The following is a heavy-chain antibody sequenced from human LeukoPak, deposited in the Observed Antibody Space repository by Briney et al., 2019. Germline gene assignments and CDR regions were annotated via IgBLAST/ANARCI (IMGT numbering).Heavy chain of an antibody. CDR2: IIPIFGTA. Sequence: SVKVSCKASGGTFSSYAISWVRQAPGQGLEWMGGIIPIFGTANYAQKFQGRVTITTDESTSTAYMELSSLRSEDTAVYYCARGIADVDAFDIWGQGTMATVSS. CDR3: ARGIADVDAFDI. CDR1: GGTFSSYA. V-gene: IGHV1-69*05. J-gene: IGHJ3*02. D-gene: IGHD6-13*01.